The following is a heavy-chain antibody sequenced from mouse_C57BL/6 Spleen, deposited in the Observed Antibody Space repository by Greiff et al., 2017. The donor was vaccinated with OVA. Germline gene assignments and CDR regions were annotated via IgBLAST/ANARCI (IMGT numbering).Heavy chain of an antibody. J-gene: IGHJ4*01. Sequence: EVNVVESGGGLVKPGGSLKLSCAASGFTFSSYAMSWVRQTPEKRLEWVATISDGGSYTYYPDNVKGRFTISRDNAKNNLYLQMSHLKSEDTAMYYCARDLITTVVEDAMDYWGQGTSVTVSS. V-gene: IGHV5-4*01. CDR1: GFTFSSYA. CDR2: ISDGGSYT. D-gene: IGHD1-1*01. CDR3: ARDLITTVVEDAMDY.